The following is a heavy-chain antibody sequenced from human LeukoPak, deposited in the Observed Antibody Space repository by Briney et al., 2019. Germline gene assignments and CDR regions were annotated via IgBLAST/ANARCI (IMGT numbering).Heavy chain of an antibody. CDR1: GYNFNRYT. CDR2: INAGNGNT. J-gene: IGHJ4*02. CDR3: ARGNDYGDPQLDALDY. Sequence: ASVKVSCKAFGYNFNRYTMHWVRQAPGQRLEWMGWINAGNGNTKYSQKFQGRVTITRDTSARTAYMELSSLRSEDTAVYYCARGNDYGDPQLDALDYWGQGTLVTVSS. V-gene: IGHV1-3*01. D-gene: IGHD4-17*01.